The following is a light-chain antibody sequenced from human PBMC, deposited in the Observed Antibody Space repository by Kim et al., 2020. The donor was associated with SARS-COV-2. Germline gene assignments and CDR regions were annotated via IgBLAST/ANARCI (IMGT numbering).Light chain of an antibody. V-gene: IGKV3-20*01. Sequence: SPGESATLFCRASQSVSINYFAWYQQKPGQAPRLLIYGASNRATGVPDRFSASGSGTDFTLSISRLEPEDFAVYFCQQYGTTPLFTFGPGTKLEI. CDR1: QSVSINY. J-gene: IGKJ3*01. CDR3: QQYGTTPLFT. CDR2: GAS.